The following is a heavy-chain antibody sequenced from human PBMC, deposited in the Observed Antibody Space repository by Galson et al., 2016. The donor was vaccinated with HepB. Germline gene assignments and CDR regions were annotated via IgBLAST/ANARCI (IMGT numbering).Heavy chain of an antibody. D-gene: IGHD3-10*01. CDR1: GFTFGFYG. J-gene: IGHJ4*02. CDR2: IWFDGRNI. Sequence: SLRLSCAASGFTFGFYGMHWVRQAPGKGLEWLSVIWFDGRNIGYADSVKGRFTISRDNSRNTLFLQMNGMRDEDTAVYYCARDPNYYNSGSYRPPSFDQWGQGTLVTVSS. CDR3: ARDPNYYNSGSYRPPSFDQ. V-gene: IGHV3-33*01.